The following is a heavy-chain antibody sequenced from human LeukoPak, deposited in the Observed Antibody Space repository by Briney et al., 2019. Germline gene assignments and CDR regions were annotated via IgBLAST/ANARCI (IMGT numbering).Heavy chain of an antibody. CDR1: GGSISSGGYS. Sequence: SETLSLTCAVSGGSISSGGYSWSWIRQPPGKCLEWIGYIYHSGSTYYNPSLKSRVSMSVDRSKNQLSLKVSSVTAADTAVYYCARHCSSTRCSRSYYFDYWGQGTLVSVS. D-gene: IGHD2-2*01. V-gene: IGHV4-30-2*01. CDR3: ARHCSSTRCSRSYYFDY. J-gene: IGHJ4*02. CDR2: IYHSGST.